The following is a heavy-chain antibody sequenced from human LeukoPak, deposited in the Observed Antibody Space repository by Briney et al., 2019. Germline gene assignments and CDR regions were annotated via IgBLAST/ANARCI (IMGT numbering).Heavy chain of an antibody. CDR3: ARDGGEDAFDI. Sequence: PSETLSLTCTVSGGSISSYYWSWIRQPPGKGLEWIGYIYYSGSTNYNPSLKSRVTISVDTSKNQFSLKLSSLTAADTAVYYCARDGGEDAFDIWRQGTMVTASS. J-gene: IGHJ3*02. CDR2: IYYSGST. D-gene: IGHD2-21*01. CDR1: GGSISSYY. V-gene: IGHV4-59*01.